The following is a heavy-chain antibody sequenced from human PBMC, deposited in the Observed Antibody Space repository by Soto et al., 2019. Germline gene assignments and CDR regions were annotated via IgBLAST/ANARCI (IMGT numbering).Heavy chain of an antibody. D-gene: IGHD3-16*01. V-gene: IGHV1-69*02. Sequence: SSVKVSRKASGGTFSIYTIIWVRQAPGQGREWMGRIIPILGIANYAQKFQGRVTITADKSLRTAYMELSSLRSEDTAVYYCAVRDGEGHVWKITFGGDEYCMDVWGQGTTVTVSS. CDR2: IIPILGIA. J-gene: IGHJ6*02. CDR1: GGTFSIYT. CDR3: AVRDGEGHVWKITFGGDEYCMDV.